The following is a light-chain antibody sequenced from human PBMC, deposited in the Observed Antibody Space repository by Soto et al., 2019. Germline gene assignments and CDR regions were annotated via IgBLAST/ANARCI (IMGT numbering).Light chain of an antibody. CDR2: AVS. V-gene: IGLV2-14*03. CDR3: SSFTISGTPLV. CDR1: SNDIGNYNY. J-gene: IGLJ2*01. Sequence: QSALTQAASVSGSPGQSITFSCTGTSNDIGNYNYVSWYQQHPGKAPKLLIYAVSNRPSGVSNRFSGSKSGNTASLTISGLQAVDEADYYCSSFTISGTPLVFGGGTKLTVL.